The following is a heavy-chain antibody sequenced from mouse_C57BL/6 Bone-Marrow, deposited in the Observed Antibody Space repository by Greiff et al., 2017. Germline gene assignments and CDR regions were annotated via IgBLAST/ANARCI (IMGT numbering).Heavy chain of an antibody. V-gene: IGHV6-3*01. CDR1: GFTFTNYW. CDR2: IRFKSDNYAT. D-gene: IGHD2-10*01. J-gene: IGHJ2*01. CDR3: TLLRWPH. Sequence: EVQLQQSGGGLVQPGGSMKLSCVASGFTFTNYWMNWVSQSPVKGLEWIAQIRFKSDNYATHYAESVKGRLTISRDDSTSGVYLQMNNLRAEDTGMYYCTLLRWPHWSQGTTLTVSS.